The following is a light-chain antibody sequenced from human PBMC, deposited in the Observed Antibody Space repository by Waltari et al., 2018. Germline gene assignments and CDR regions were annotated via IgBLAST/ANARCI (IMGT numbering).Light chain of an antibody. CDR2: DNS. CDR1: NIGSKS. J-gene: IGLJ2*01. CDR3: QVWDSTSDHVL. Sequence: SYVLTQSPSVSVAPGQTASITCGGTNIGSKSVHWYQQRPGKAPVLVVSDNSDRPSGILERFSGSNSGNPATLTITRVEAADEADYYCQVWDSTSDHVLFAGGTKLTVL. V-gene: IGLV3-21*02.